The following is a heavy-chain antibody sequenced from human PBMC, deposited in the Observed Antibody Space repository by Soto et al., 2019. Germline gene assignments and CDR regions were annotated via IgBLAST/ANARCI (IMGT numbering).Heavy chain of an antibody. CDR3: ARAGDYDFWSGYSNDAFDI. J-gene: IGHJ3*02. Sequence: SETLSLTCTVSSGSMSGYYWNWIRQPPGKGLEWIGYIYYSGSTNYNPSLKSRVTISVDTSKNQFSLKLGSVTAADTAVYYCARAGDYDFWSGYSNDAFDIWGQGTMVTVSS. CDR2: IYYSGST. CDR1: SGSMSGYY. D-gene: IGHD3-3*01. V-gene: IGHV4-59*01.